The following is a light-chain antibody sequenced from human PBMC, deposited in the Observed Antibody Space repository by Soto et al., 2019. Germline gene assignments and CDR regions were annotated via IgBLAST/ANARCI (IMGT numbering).Light chain of an antibody. V-gene: IGLV2-23*02. CDR3: CSYTSNNYPYV. Sequence: QSALTQPASVSGSPGQSITISCTGTSNDVGSYKFVSWYQQYPGKAPKLIIFEVSKRPSGVSNRFSGSKSGKRASLTISGLRAEDGADYYCCSYTSNNYPYVFGSGTQLTVL. CDR1: SNDVGSYKF. CDR2: EVS. J-gene: IGLJ7*01.